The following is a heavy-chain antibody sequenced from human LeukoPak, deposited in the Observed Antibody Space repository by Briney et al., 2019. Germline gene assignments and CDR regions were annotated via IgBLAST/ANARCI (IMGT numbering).Heavy chain of an antibody. V-gene: IGHV4-39*01. CDR2: IYYSGST. D-gene: IGHD3-22*01. J-gene: IGHJ4*02. Sequence: SETLSLTCTVSGGSISSSRYYWGWIRQPPGKGLEWIGTIYYSGSTYDNPSLKSRVTVSVDTSKNQFSLKLSSVTAADTAVYYCARLLYDRSGYYYFDHWGQGTLVTVFS. CDR3: ARLLYDRSGYYYFDH. CDR1: GGSISSSRYY.